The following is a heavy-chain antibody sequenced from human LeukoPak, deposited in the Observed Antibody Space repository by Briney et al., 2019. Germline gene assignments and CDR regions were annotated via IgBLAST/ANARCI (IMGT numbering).Heavy chain of an antibody. V-gene: IGHV4-39*01. CDR3: ARRPYTDTAMENFDY. CDR1: GGSISSSSYY. Sequence: SETLSLTCTVSGGSISSSSYYWGWIRHPPGQGLEWIGSIYYSGSTYYNPSLKSRVTISVDTSKNQFSLKLSSVTAADTAVYYCARRPYTDTAMENFDYWGQGTLVTVSS. J-gene: IGHJ4*02. D-gene: IGHD5-18*01. CDR2: IYYSGST.